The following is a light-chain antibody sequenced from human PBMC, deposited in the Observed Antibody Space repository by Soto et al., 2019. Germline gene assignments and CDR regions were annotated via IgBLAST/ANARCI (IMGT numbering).Light chain of an antibody. J-gene: IGLJ1*01. Sequence: QSALTQPASVSGSPGQSITISCTGTSSDVGAYNYVSWYQQEQGKAPKLMIHDVSNRPSGVSNRFSGSKSGNTASLTISGPQAEDEADYNRPSYTGNDTKVFGPGPKLTVL. CDR2: DVS. V-gene: IGLV2-14*03. CDR3: PSYTGNDTKV. CDR1: SSDVGAYNY.